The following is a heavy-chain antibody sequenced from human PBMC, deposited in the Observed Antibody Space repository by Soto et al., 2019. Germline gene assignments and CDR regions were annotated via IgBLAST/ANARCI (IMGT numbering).Heavy chain of an antibody. CDR2: FSAYNDDT. J-gene: IGHJ6*02. CDR3: AWHSTVTTYYGMDV. V-gene: IGHV1-18*01. CDR1: DHSFSSYG. Sequence: QVQLVQSGAEVRKPGASVKVSCEASDHSFSSYGISCVLQAPGQGLVCMAWFSAYNDDTTYAQNLQGRVTLTTDTSTTTAYMELRSLSSDDTAVYYCAWHSTVTTYYGMDVWGQGTTVTVAS. D-gene: IGHD4-17*01.